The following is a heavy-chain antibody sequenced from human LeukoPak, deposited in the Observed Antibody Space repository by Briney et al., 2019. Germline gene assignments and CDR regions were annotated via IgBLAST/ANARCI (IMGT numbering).Heavy chain of an antibody. Sequence: GSLRLSCAASGFIFSNYWMSWVRQAPGKGLGWVASIKKDGSEKEFVDSVKGRFTISRDNAKNTLYLQMNSLRAEDTAVYYCVRNLDFWGDSEDYWGQGTLVTVSS. CDR3: VRNLDFWGDSEDY. CDR1: GFIFSNYW. D-gene: IGHD3-3*01. CDR2: IKKDGSEK. V-gene: IGHV3-7*01. J-gene: IGHJ4*02.